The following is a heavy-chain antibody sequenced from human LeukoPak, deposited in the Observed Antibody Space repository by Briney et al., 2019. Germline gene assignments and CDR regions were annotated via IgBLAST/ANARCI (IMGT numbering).Heavy chain of an antibody. Sequence: GGSLRLSCAASGFTLSDYYMSWIRQAPGKGLEWVSYSSSSGSTVYYADSVKGRFAISRDNAKNSLYLQMNSLRAEDTAVYYCARRRHFIDYWGQGTLVTVSS. CDR2: SSSSGSTV. CDR3: ARRRHFIDY. V-gene: IGHV3-11*01. J-gene: IGHJ4*02. CDR1: GFTLSDYY.